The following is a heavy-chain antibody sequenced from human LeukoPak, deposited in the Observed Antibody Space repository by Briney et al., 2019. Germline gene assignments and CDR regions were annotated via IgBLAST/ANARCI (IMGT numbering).Heavy chain of an antibody. V-gene: IGHV3-9*01. CDR1: GFTLDDYA. Sequence: GRSLRLSCAASGFTLDDYAMHWVRQAPGKGLEWVSGISWNSGSIGYADSVKGRFTISRDNAKNSLYLQMNSLRAEDTALYYCAKGIAADYFYYGMDVWGQGTTVTVSS. CDR3: AKGIAADYFYYGMDV. J-gene: IGHJ6*02. CDR2: ISWNSGSI.